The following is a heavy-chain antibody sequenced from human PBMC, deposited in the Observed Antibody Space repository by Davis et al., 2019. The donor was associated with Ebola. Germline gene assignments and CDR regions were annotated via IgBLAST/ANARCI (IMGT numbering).Heavy chain of an antibody. CDR3: ARDRYYGRYWYFDL. D-gene: IGHD3-10*01. CDR2: ISYDGSNK. Sequence: GESLKISCAASGFTFSSYGMHWVRQAPGKGLEWVAVISYDGSNKYYADSVKGRFTISRDNAKNSLYLQMNSLRAEDTAVYYCARDRYYGRYWYFDLWGRGTLVTVSS. V-gene: IGHV3-30*03. CDR1: GFTFSSYG. J-gene: IGHJ2*01.